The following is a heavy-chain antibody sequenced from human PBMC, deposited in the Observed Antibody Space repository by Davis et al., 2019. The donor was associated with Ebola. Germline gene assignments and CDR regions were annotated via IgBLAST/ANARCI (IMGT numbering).Heavy chain of an antibody. Sequence: GGSLRLSCAASGFTFTNVWMNWVRQAPGKGLEWVSSISSDGSYIFYADSAKGRFTISRDNAKNSLYLQMNSLKAEDTAVYFCATSESFFDYAAYFHYWGQGTLLTVSS. CDR1: GFTFTNVW. V-gene: IGHV3-21*06. CDR3: ATSESFFDYAAYFHY. J-gene: IGHJ4*02. D-gene: IGHD3-16*01. CDR2: ISSDGSYI.